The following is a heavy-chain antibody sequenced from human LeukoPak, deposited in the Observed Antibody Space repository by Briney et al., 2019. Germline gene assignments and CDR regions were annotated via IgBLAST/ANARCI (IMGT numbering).Heavy chain of an antibody. CDR2: IKSKTDGGTT. CDR3: TTTTYYYDSSGYPFDAFDI. CDR1: GFTFSNAW. J-gene: IGHJ3*02. D-gene: IGHD3-22*01. V-gene: IGHV3-15*01. Sequence: GGSLRLSCAASGFTFSNAWMSWVRQAPGKGLEWVGRIKSKTDGGTTDYAAPVKGRFTISRDDSKNTLYLQMNSLKTEDTAVYYCTTTTYYYDSSGYPFDAFDIWGQGTMVAVSS.